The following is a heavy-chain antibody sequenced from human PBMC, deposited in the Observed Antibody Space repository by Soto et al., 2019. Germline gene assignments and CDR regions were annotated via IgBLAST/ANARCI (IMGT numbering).Heavy chain of an antibody. CDR2: ISYDGSNK. CDR1: GFTFSSYA. CDR3: AGGGGLLLDY. V-gene: IGHV3-30-3*01. Sequence: QVQLVESGGGVVQPGRSLKLSCTASGFTFSSYAMHWVRQAPGKGLEWVAVISYDGSNKYYADSVKGRFTISRDISKNTLYLQMSSLGAEATAVYYCAGGGGLLLDYWGQGTLVTVSS. J-gene: IGHJ4*02. D-gene: IGHD2-15*01.